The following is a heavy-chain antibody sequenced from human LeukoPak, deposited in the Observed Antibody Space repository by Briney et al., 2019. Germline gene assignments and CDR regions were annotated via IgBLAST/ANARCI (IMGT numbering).Heavy chain of an antibody. D-gene: IGHD3-22*01. Sequence: SETLSLTCAVYGGSFSGYYWSWIRQPPGKGLEWIGEINHSGSTNYNPSLKSRVTISVDTSKNQFSLKLSSVTAADTAVYYCAREAPTYYYDSSGPFDYWGQGTLVTVSS. CDR2: INHSGST. CDR3: AREAPTYYYDSSGPFDY. V-gene: IGHV4-34*01. CDR1: GGSFSGYY. J-gene: IGHJ4*02.